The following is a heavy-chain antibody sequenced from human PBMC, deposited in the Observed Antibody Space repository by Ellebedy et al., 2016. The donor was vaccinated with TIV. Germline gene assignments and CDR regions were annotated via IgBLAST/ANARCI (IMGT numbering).Heavy chain of an antibody. V-gene: IGHV1-18*01. J-gene: IGHJ6*02. CDR3: ARGEGYCNTTRCYYFKYGMDV. CDR2: VTTYTGNT. D-gene: IGHD2-2*01. Sequence: ASVKVSCXASGYTFTSYGISWVRQAPGQGLEWMGWVTTYTGNTNYAQNVLGRVTMTTDTDRNTAYMELRSLRSDDTAVYYCARGEGYCNTTRCYYFKYGMDVWGQGTTVTVSS. CDR1: GYTFTSYG.